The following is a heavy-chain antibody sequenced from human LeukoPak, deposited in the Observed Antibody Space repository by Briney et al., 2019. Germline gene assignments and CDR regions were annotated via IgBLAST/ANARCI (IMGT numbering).Heavy chain of an antibody. V-gene: IGHV3-7*01. J-gene: IGHJ4*02. CDR3: ARGQDYYDSSGYYLDY. CDR2: IKQDRSEK. CDR1: GFTFSNYW. Sequence: PGGSLRLSCAASGFTFSNYWMSWVRQAPGKGLEWVANIKQDRSEKYYVDSVKGRFTISRDNAKNSLYLQMNSLRAEDTAVYYCARGQDYYDSSGYYLDYWGQGTLVTVSS. D-gene: IGHD3-22*01.